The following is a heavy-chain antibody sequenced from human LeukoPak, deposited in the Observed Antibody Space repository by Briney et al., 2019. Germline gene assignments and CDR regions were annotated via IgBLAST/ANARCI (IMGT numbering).Heavy chain of an antibody. CDR3: ARETRGVVPAATIDY. J-gene: IGHJ4*02. CDR1: GFTFSSYA. V-gene: IGHV3-30-3*01. D-gene: IGHD2-2*01. CDR2: ISYDGSNK. Sequence: GGSLRLSCAASGFTFSSYAMHWVRQAPGKGLEWVAVISYDGSNKYYADSVKGRFTISRDNSKNTLYLQMNSLRAEDTAVYYCARETRGVVPAATIDYWGQGTLVTVSS.